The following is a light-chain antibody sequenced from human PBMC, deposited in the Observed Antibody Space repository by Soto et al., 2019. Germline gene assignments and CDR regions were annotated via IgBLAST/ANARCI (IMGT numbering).Light chain of an antibody. CDR2: DAS. J-gene: IGKJ4*01. CDR3: HQYYKWPLT. Sequence: EIVMTQSPATLSVSPEERVTLSCRASQSAISNLAWYQQKPGQTPRLLIYDASTRATDIPARFSGSGSGTDFTLTISSLLSEDFAVYYCHQYYKWPLTFGGGTKVEIQ. CDR1: QSAISN. V-gene: IGKV3-15*01.